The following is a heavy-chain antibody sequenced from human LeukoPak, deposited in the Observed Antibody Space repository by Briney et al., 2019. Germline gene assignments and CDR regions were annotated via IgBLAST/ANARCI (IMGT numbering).Heavy chain of an antibody. J-gene: IGHJ3*02. V-gene: IGHV4-61*01. D-gene: IGHD4-17*01. CDR2: IYYSGST. CDR3: ARVAATVTTRGAFDI. Sequence: SETLSLTCTVSGGSVSSGSYYWSWIRQPPGKGLEWIGYIYYSGSTNYNPSLKSRVTISVDRSKNQFSLKLSSVTAADTAVYYCARVAATVTTRGAFDIWGQGTMVTVSS. CDR1: GGSVSSGSYY.